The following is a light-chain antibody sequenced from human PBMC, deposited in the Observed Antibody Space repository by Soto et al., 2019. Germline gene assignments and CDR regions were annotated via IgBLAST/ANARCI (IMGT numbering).Light chain of an antibody. Sequence: EIVMTQSPATLSVSPGERATLSCRASQSVSSNLAWHQQKPGQAPRLLIYGASTRATGIPARFSGSGSGTDFTLTISSLQSEDFAVYFCQQYNNWPPLYTFGQGTKLEIK. CDR3: QQYNNWPPLYT. J-gene: IGKJ2*01. V-gene: IGKV3-15*01. CDR1: QSVSSN. CDR2: GAS.